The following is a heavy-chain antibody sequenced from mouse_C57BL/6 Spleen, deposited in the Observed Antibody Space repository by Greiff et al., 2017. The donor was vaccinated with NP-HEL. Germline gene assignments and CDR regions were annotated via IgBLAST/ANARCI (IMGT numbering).Heavy chain of an antibody. D-gene: IGHD1-1*01. V-gene: IGHV1-54*01. CDR3: ARYYGMDAMDY. Sequence: QVQLQQSGAELVRPGTSVKVSCKASGYAFTNYLIEWVKQRPGQGLEWIGVINPGSGGTNYNEKFKGKATLTADKSSSTAYMQLSSLTSEDSAVYFCARYYGMDAMDYWGQGTSVTVSS. J-gene: IGHJ4*01. CDR2: INPGSGGT. CDR1: GYAFTNYL.